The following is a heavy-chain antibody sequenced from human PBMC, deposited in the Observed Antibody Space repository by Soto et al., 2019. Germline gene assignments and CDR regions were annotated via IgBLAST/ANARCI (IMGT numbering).Heavy chain of an antibody. V-gene: IGHV4-39*01. J-gene: IGHJ6*02. CDR1: GGSISSSSYY. CDR3: ARHKSYYYDSSGYAPMDV. CDR2: IYYSGST. D-gene: IGHD3-22*01. Sequence: SETLSLTCTVSGGSISSSSYYWGWIRQPPGKGLEWIGSIYYSGSTYYNPSLKSRVTISVDTSKNQFSLKLSSVTAADTAVYYCARHKSYYYDSSGYAPMDVWGQGTTVTVSS.